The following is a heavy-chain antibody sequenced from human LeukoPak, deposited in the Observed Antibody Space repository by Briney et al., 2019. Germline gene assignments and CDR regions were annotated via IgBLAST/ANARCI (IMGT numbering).Heavy chain of an antibody. CDR2: IRYDGSNK. Sequence: GGSLRLSCAASGFTFSSYGMHWVRQAPGKGLEWVAFIRYDGSNKYYADSVKGRFTISRDNAKNTLYLQMNSLRAEDTAVYYCARDGRYYDFWSGYHDYYYYMDVWGKGTTVTVSS. J-gene: IGHJ6*03. CDR3: ARDGRYYDFWSGYHDYYYYMDV. V-gene: IGHV3-30*02. D-gene: IGHD3-3*01. CDR1: GFTFSSYG.